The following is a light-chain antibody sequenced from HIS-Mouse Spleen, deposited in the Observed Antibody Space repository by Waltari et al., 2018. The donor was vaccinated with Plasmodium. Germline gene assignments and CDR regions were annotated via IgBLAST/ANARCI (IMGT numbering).Light chain of an antibody. CDR2: GAS. CDR3: QQYNNWSFT. J-gene: IGKJ3*01. V-gene: IGKV3-15*01. CDR1: QSVSRN. Sequence: EIVMTQSPATLSVSPGERATLSCRASQSVSRNLAWYQQKPGQAPRLLIYGASTRATGIPASFSGSGSGTEFTLTISSLQSEEFAVYYCQQYNNWSFTFGPGTKVDIK.